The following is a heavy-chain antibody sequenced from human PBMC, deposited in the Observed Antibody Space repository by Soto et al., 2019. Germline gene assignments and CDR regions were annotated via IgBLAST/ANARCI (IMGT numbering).Heavy chain of an antibody. CDR2: IDLDIGDT. CDR3: ALEPTGTAGFDY. D-gene: IGHD2-21*02. CDR1: GHTFTGHH. V-gene: IGHV1-2*02. J-gene: IGHJ4*02. Sequence: QVQMVQSGAEVKKPGASVKVSCKASGHTFTGHHMHWVRQAPGQGLEWMGLIDLDIGDTKYAQKFQRRVTTTRDTSITTAYMELRGLRSDDTAVYYCALEPTGTAGFDYWGQGTLVTVSS.